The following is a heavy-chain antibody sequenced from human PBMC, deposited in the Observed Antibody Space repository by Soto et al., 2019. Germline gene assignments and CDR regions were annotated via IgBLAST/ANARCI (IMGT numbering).Heavy chain of an antibody. CDR1: GFTVSSYG. J-gene: IGHJ6*02. CDR3: AKDRRSYSSTQYGMDV. CDR2: ISYDGSNK. V-gene: IGHV3-30*18. Sequence: PGGSLRLSCAASGFTVSSYGMHWVRQAPGKGLEWVAVISYDGSNKYYADSVKGRFTISRDNSKNTLYLQMNSLRAEDTAVYYCAKDRRSYSSTQYGMDVWGQGTTVTVSS. D-gene: IGHD6-13*01.